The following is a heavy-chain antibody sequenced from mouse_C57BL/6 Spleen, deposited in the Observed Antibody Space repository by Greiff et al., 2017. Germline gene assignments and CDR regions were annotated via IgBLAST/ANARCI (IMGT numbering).Heavy chain of an antibody. Sequence: QVQLQQPGAELVKPGASVKMSCKASGYTFTSYWITWVKQRPGQGLEWIGDIYPGSGSTNYNEKFKSKATLTVDTSSSTAYMQLSSLTSEDSAVYYCARGDDYDDDYAMDYWGQGTSVTVSS. J-gene: IGHJ4*01. CDR3: ARGDDYDDDYAMDY. CDR1: GYTFTSYW. D-gene: IGHD2-4*01. V-gene: IGHV1-55*01. CDR2: IYPGSGST.